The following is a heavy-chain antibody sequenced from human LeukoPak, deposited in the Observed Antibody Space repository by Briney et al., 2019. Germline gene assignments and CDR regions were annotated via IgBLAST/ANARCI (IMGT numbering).Heavy chain of an antibody. CDR2: MSAYNGNT. Sequence: ASVTVSCMASRYTFTSYGFSWVGPATGQGVEWMGWMSAYNGNTNYAQKLQGRVTITTNTSTSTVYMGLRRLRSDDTAVYYCARDGEDIVVVPAAMFDTDWFDPWGQGTLVTVSS. CDR1: RYTFTSYG. J-gene: IGHJ5*02. V-gene: IGHV1-18*04. D-gene: IGHD2-2*01. CDR3: ARDGEDIVVVPAAMFDTDWFDP.